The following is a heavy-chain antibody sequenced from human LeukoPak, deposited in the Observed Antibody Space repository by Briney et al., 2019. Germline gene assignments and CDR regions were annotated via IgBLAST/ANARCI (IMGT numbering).Heavy chain of an antibody. CDR3: ARARRVGTLYANYHAMDV. D-gene: IGHD2-8*01. V-gene: IGHV1-69*01. CDR2: IIPMFGTP. Sequence: GASVKVSCKTSGGTFSHDAVSWLRQAPGQGPEWMGGIIPMFGTPNYAQKFEGRVTITADEPPRTVYMELSSLRSEDTAVYYCARARRVGTLYANYHAMDVGGQGTTVTVSS. CDR1: GGTFSHDA. J-gene: IGHJ6*02.